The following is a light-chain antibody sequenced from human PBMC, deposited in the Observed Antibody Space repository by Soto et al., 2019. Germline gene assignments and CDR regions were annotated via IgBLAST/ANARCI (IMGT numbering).Light chain of an antibody. CDR3: RSYTSSSTPYV. CDR2: DVT. Sequence: QSVLTQPASVSGSPGQSITISCTGTSSDVGGYNYVSWYQQHPVKAPKLMIYDVTNRPSGLSHRFSGSKSGNTASLTISGLQADDEADYYCRSYTSSSTPYVFGTWTKLTVL. V-gene: IGLV2-14*01. CDR1: SSDVGGYNY. J-gene: IGLJ1*01.